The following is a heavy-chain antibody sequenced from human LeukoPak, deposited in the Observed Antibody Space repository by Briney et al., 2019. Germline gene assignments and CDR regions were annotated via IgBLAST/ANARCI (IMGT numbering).Heavy chain of an antibody. Sequence: GGTLRLSCAASGFTFSTYAMSWVGQAPGKGLEWVSAISGSGGSTYYADSVKGRFTISRDNSKNTLYLQMNSLRAEDTAVYYCAKDSHSSSWGPSDYWGQGTLVTVSS. CDR3: AKDSHSSSWGPSDY. CDR1: GFTFSTYA. V-gene: IGHV3-23*01. D-gene: IGHD6-13*01. CDR2: ISGSGGST. J-gene: IGHJ4*02.